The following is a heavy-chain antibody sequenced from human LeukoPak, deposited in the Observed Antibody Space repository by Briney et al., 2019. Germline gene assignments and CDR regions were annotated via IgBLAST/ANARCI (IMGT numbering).Heavy chain of an antibody. J-gene: IGHJ4*02. Sequence: GGSLRLSCAASGFTVSSNCMSWVRQAPGKGLEWVSVIYSGGSTYYADSVKGRFTISRDNSKNTLYLQMNSLKTEDTAVYYCTTDRATGTTDFDYWGQGTLVTVSS. CDR1: GFTVSSNC. V-gene: IGHV3-53*01. CDR2: IYSGGST. CDR3: TTDRATGTTDFDY. D-gene: IGHD1-1*01.